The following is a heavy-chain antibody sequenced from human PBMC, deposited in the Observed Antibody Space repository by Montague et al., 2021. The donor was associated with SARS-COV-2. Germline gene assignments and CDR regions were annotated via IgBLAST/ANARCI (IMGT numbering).Heavy chain of an antibody. CDR3: ERGSGWMGNAFDL. D-gene: IGHD6-19*01. Sequence: SETLSLTCTVSGGSTSSHYWSWIRQPPGKGLEWIGYIYYSSSTNYNPSPSSRGTISVDTSKNQFSLKLSSVTAADTAVYYCERGSGWMGNAFDLWGQGTMVTVSS. CDR1: GGSTSSHY. CDR2: IYYSSST. V-gene: IGHV4-59*11. J-gene: IGHJ3*01.